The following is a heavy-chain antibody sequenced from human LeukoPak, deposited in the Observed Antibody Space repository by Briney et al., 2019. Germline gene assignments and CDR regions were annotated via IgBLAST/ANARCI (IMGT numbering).Heavy chain of an antibody. Sequence: PSETLSLTCTVSGGAIRSYSWTWIREPPGKGLQWIGCMYYTRGTNYNPSLRSRITVSVDTSENKVSLTLRSVTAADTAIYYCARHVSSEREMMALFDLWGPGTLVTVSS. D-gene: IGHD5-24*01. CDR2: MYYTRGT. V-gene: IGHV4-59*08. J-gene: IGHJ4*02. CDR3: ARHVSSEREMMALFDL. CDR1: GGAIRSYS.